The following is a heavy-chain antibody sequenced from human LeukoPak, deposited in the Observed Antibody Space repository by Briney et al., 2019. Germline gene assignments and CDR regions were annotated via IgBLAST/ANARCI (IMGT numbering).Heavy chain of an antibody. CDR1: GFTFSSYA. D-gene: IGHD5-24*01. CDR3: AGDGWHGLFTY. Sequence: GGSLRLSCAASGFTFSSYAMHWVRQAPGKGLEWVAVISYDGSNKYYADYVKGRFTISRDNSNNTVSLQMNSLRAEDTAVYYCAGDGWHGLFTYWGQGTLVTVSS. J-gene: IGHJ4*02. CDR2: ISYDGSNK. V-gene: IGHV3-30*04.